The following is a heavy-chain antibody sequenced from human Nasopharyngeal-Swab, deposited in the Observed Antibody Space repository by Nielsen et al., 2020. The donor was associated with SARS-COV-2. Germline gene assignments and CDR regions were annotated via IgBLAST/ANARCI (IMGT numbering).Heavy chain of an antibody. CDR1: GYSFTSYW. Sequence: VSCNGSGYSFTSYWIVRVRQLPGKGLEWMGIIYPGDSDTRYNPSFQVQVTISADKSISTAYLQWRSLKASDIAMYYCARIPSTLPDYWGQGTLVTVSS. D-gene: IGHD5/OR15-5a*01. CDR3: ARIPSTLPDY. V-gene: IGHV5-51*01. J-gene: IGHJ4*02. CDR2: IYPGDSDT.